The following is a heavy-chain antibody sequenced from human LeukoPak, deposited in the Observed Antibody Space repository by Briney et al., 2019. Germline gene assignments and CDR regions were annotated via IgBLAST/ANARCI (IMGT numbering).Heavy chain of an antibody. J-gene: IGHJ5*02. CDR3: ARALYWFDP. Sequence: GGSLRLSCAVSGFTFSSYAMHWVRQAPGKWLEWVAVISFDESNKYYADSVKGRFTISRDNSKNTLYLQMNSLRAEDTAVYYCARALYWFDPWGQGTLVTVSS. CDR2: ISFDESNK. V-gene: IGHV3-30*04. CDR1: GFTFSSYA.